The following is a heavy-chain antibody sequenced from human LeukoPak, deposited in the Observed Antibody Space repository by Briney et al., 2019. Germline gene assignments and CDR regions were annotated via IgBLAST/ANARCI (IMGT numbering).Heavy chain of an antibody. V-gene: IGHV3-33*01. J-gene: IGHJ4*02. Sequence: HPGGSLRLSCAASGFTFSSYGMHWVRQAPGKGLEWVAVIWYDGSEKYYADSVKGRFTISRDNSKNTLYLQMHSLRAEDTAVYYCGRGAGASSYYIDYWGQGTLVTVSS. CDR2: IWYDGSEK. CDR3: GRGAGASSYYIDY. CDR1: GFTFSSYG. D-gene: IGHD6-6*01.